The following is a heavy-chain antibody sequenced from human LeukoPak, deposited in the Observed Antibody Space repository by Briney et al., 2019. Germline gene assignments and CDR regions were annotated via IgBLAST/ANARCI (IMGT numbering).Heavy chain of an antibody. V-gene: IGHV4-31*03. CDR2: IYYSGST. Sequence: SETLSLTCTVSGGSISSDNYYWSWIRQHPGKGLEWIGYIYYSGSTYYNPSLKSRVTISLDTSKNQLSLKLSSVTAADTAVYYCARRPVTPVGYGMAVWGQGTTVTVSS. J-gene: IGHJ6*02. CDR3: ARRPVTPVGYGMAV. D-gene: IGHD4-23*01. CDR1: GGSISSDNYY.